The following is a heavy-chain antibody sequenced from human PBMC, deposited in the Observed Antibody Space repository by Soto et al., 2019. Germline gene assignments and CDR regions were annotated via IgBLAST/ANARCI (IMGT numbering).Heavy chain of an antibody. CDR2: MNPNSGNT. CDR3: ASRLGGSGSYYFDY. D-gene: IGHD3-10*01. V-gene: IGHV1-8*01. Sequence: QVPLVQSGAEVKKPGASVKVSCKASGYTFTSYDINWVRQATGQGLEWMGWMNPNSGNTGYAQKFQGRVTMTRNTSISTAYMELSSLRSEDTAVYYCASRLGGSGSYYFDYWGQGTLVTVSS. CDR1: GYTFTSYD. J-gene: IGHJ4*02.